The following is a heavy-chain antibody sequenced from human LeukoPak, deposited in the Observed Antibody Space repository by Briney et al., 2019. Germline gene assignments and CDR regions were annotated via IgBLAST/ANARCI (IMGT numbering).Heavy chain of an antibody. D-gene: IGHD5-18*01. CDR2: IRYDGSNK. Sequence: PAGSLRLSCAASGFTFSSYGMHWVRQAPGKGLEWVAFIRYDGSNKYYADSVKGRFTISRDNSKNTLYLQMNSLRAEDTAVYYCAKREVAYSYGWPFDYWGQGAMVTVSS. J-gene: IGHJ4*02. V-gene: IGHV3-30*02. CDR3: AKREVAYSYGWPFDY. CDR1: GFTFSSYG.